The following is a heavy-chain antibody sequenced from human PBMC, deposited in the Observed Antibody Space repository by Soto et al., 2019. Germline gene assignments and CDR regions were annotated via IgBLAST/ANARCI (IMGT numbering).Heavy chain of an antibody. D-gene: IGHD6-19*01. CDR1: GFTFSSYG. Sequence: GGSLRLSCAASGFTFSSYGMHWVRQAPGKGLEWVAVISYDGSNKYYADSVKGRFTISRDNSKNTLYLQMNSLRAEDTAVYYCAKDVGKAQWLVIYYFDYWGQGTLVTVSS. V-gene: IGHV3-30*18. CDR3: AKDVGKAQWLVIYYFDY. CDR2: ISYDGSNK. J-gene: IGHJ4*02.